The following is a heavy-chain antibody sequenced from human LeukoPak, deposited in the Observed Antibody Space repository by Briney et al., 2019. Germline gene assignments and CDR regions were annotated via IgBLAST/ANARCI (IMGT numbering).Heavy chain of an antibody. J-gene: IGHJ4*02. Sequence: GGSLRLSCAASGFTVSSNYMSWVRQAPGKGLEWVSVIYSGGSTYYADSVKGRFTISRDNSKNTLYLQMNSLRAEDTAVYYCARVRWYYDSSGYYLGYWGQGTLVTVSS. D-gene: IGHD3-22*01. CDR1: GFTVSSNY. CDR2: IYSGGST. V-gene: IGHV3-66*01. CDR3: ARVRWYYDSSGYYLGY.